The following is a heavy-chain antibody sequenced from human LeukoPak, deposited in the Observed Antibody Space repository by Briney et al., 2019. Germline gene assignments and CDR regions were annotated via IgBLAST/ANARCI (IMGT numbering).Heavy chain of an antibody. V-gene: IGHV3-33*01. J-gene: IGHJ4*02. D-gene: IGHD5-12*01. CDR3: ARHRGSGYDY. CDR1: GFTFSSYG. CDR2: IWYDGSNK. Sequence: GRSLRLSCAASGFTFSSYGMHWVRQAPGKGLEWVAGIWYDGSNKYYADSVKGRFTISRDNAKNTLYLQMNSLRAEDTALYYCARHRGSGYDYWGQGPLVTVSS.